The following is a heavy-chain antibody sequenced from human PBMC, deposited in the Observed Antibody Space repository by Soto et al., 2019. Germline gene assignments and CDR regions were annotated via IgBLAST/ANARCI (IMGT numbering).Heavy chain of an antibody. V-gene: IGHV3-13*05. J-gene: IGHJ6*02. Sequence: QLVESGGGLTQAGGSLRLSCVGSGFFFNNYDMHWVRQVRGKGLEWVSAIGAADDPYYSVSVKGRFIVSRDNAQKSLYLKMTTLRAANTAVYFCARAYTGRLPRRGDYYYALDVWGRGTTVTVSS. CDR3: ARAYTGRLPRRGDYYYALDV. D-gene: IGHD2-15*01. CDR1: GFFFNNYD. CDR2: IGAADDP.